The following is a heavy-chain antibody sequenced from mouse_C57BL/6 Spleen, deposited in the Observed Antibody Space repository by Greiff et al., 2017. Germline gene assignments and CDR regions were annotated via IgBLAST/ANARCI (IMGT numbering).Heavy chain of an antibody. V-gene: IGHV1-81*01. CDR2: IYPRSGNT. J-gene: IGHJ2*01. CDR1: GYTFTSYG. CDR3: ARGGDYGPYYFDY. D-gene: IGHD1-2*01. Sequence: QVQLQQSGAELARPGASVKLSCKASGYTFTSYGISWVKQRTGQGLEWIGEIYPRSGNTYYNEKFKGKATLTADKSSSTAYMELRSLTSEDSAVYFCARGGDYGPYYFDYGGQGTTLTVSS.